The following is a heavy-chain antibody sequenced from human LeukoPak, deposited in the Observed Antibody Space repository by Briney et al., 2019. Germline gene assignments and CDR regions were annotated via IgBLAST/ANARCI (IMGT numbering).Heavy chain of an antibody. Sequence: GGSLRLSCAASGFTFSSYAMSWVRQAPGKGLEWFSAISGSGGSTYYADSVKGRFTISRDNSKNTLYQQMNSQRVDDTAVYYCAKVAGVDNYYYMDVWGKGTTVTVSS. CDR1: GFTFSSYA. D-gene: IGHD2-15*01. CDR2: ISGSGGST. V-gene: IGHV3-23*01. CDR3: AKVAGVDNYYYMDV. J-gene: IGHJ6*03.